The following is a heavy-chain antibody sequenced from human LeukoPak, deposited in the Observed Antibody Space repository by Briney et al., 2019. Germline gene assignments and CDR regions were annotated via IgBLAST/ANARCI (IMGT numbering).Heavy chain of an antibody. CDR3: ARENQNVLRFLEWLSYFDY. J-gene: IGHJ4*02. V-gene: IGHV3-48*01. CDR2: IISSSSTI. CDR1: GFTFSSYS. D-gene: IGHD3-3*01. Sequence: GGSLRLSCAASGFTFSSYSMNWVRQAPGKGLEWVSYIISSSSTIYYADSVKGRFTISRDNAKNSLYLQMNSLRAEDTAVYYCARENQNVLRFLEWLSYFDYWGQGTLVTVSS.